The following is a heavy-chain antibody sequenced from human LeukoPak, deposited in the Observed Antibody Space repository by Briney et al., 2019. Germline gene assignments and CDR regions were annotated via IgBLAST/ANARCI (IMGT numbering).Heavy chain of an antibody. CDR3: ARDRSAADYYDSEDAFDI. CDR2: TYYRSKWYN. Sequence: SQTLSLTCAISGDSVSSNSAAWNWIRQSPSRGLEWLGRTYYRSKWYNDYAVSVKSRITINPDTSKNQFSLQLNSVTPEDTAVYYCARDRSAADYYDSEDAFDIWGQGTMVTVSS. D-gene: IGHD3-22*01. CDR1: GDSVSSNSAA. J-gene: IGHJ3*02. V-gene: IGHV6-1*01.